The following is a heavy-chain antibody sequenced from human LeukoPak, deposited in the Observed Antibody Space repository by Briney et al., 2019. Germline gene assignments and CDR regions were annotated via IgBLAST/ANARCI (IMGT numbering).Heavy chain of an antibody. J-gene: IGHJ4*02. D-gene: IGHD1-7*01. CDR1: GGSISSSSYY. CDR2: IYYSGST. Sequence: SETLSLTCTVSGGSISSSSYYWGWIRQPPGKGLEWIGSIYYSGSTYYNPSLKSRVTISVDTSKNQFSLKLSSVTAADTAVYYCARHDWNYVVGNFDYWGQGALVTVSS. V-gene: IGHV4-39*01. CDR3: ARHDWNYVVGNFDY.